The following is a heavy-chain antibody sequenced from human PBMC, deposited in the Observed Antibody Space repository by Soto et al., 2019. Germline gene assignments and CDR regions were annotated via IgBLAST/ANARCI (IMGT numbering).Heavy chain of an antibody. CDR2: IYYSGST. Sequence: SETLSLTCTVSGGSISSYYWSWIRQPPGKGLEWIGYIYYSGSTNYNPSLKSRVTISVDTSKNQCSLKLSSVTAADTAVYYCARAYYGSGSYYDYYYYGMDVWGQGTTVTVSS. CDR1: GGSISSYY. D-gene: IGHD3-10*01. J-gene: IGHJ6*02. V-gene: IGHV4-59*01. CDR3: ARAYYGSGSYYDYYYYGMDV.